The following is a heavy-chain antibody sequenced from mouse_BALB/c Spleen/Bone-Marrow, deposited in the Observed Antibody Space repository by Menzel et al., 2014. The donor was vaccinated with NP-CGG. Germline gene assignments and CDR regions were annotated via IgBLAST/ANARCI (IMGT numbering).Heavy chain of an antibody. CDR3: TTGFAY. J-gene: IGHJ3*01. Sequence: EVKVVESGGGLVQPGGSMKLSCVASGFTFSNYWMNWVRQSPEKGLEWVAEIRLKSNNYATHYAESVKGRFTISRDDSESSVYLQMNNSRAEDTGIYYCTTGFAYWGQGTLVTVSA. CDR1: GFTFSNYW. V-gene: IGHV6-6*02. CDR2: IRLKSNNYAT.